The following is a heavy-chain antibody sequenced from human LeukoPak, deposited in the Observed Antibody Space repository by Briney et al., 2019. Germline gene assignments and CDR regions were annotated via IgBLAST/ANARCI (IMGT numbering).Heavy chain of an antibody. J-gene: IGHJ4*02. CDR2: ISSSSSYI. CDR3: AKLGTAYYYDSSGG. D-gene: IGHD3-22*01. V-gene: IGHV3-21*01. Sequence: GGSLRLSCAASGFIFSTYNMNWVRQAPGKGLEWVSSISSSSSYIYYADSVKGRFTISRDNSKNTLYLQMNSLRAEDTAVYYCAKLGTAYYYDSSGGWGQGTLVTVSS. CDR1: GFIFSTYN.